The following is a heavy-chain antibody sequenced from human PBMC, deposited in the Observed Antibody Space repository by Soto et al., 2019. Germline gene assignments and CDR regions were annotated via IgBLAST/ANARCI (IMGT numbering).Heavy chain of an antibody. CDR2: TGLNGRTT. V-gene: IGHV3-23*01. D-gene: IGHD6-6*01. CDR1: GFTFSMSA. Sequence: EVQLLESGGGLVQPGGSLRLSCAASGFTFSMSAMTWVRQAPGKGLEWVSTTGLNGRTTYYADSVKGRFTVSRDNSKNTLDLHMSSLRAKYTAVYYCATVHSTSRSFDYWGQGTLVTVSS. CDR3: ATVHSTSRSFDY. J-gene: IGHJ4*02.